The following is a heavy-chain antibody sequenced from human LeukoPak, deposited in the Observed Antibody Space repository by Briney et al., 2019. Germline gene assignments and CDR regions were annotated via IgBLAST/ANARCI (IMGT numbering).Heavy chain of an antibody. Sequence: PGGSLRLSCAASGFTVSSSYMSWVRQAPGRGLEWVSVIYSGGSAYYAHSVKGRFTVSRDKSKNTLYLQMSSLRAEDSAIYYCTRESSTYSLAYWGQGTPVTVSS. V-gene: IGHV3-53*01. CDR1: GFTVSSSY. J-gene: IGHJ4*02. D-gene: IGHD6-13*01. CDR3: TRESSTYSLAY. CDR2: IYSGGSA.